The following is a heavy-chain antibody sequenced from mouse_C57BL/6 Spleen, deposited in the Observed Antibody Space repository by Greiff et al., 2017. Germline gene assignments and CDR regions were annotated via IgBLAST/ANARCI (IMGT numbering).Heavy chain of an antibody. V-gene: IGHV1-64*01. CDR2: IHPNSGST. CDR1: GYTFTSYW. Sequence: VQLQQSGAELVKPGASVKLSCKASGYTFTSYWMHWVKQRPGQGLEWIGMIHPNSGSTNYNEKFKSKATLTVDKSSSTAYMQLSSLTSEDSAVYYYARYFDGYYPFAYWGQGTLVTVSA. CDR3: ARYFDGYYPFAY. D-gene: IGHD2-3*01. J-gene: IGHJ3*01.